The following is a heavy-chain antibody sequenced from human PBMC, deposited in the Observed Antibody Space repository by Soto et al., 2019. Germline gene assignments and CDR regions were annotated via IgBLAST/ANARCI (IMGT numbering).Heavy chain of an antibody. CDR3: ARVGGAPNYYDSSGYYYYFDY. V-gene: IGHV4-59*01. CDR1: GGSISSYY. D-gene: IGHD3-22*01. Sequence: NPSETLSLTCTVSGGSISSYYWSWIRQPPGKGLEWIGYIYYSGSTNYNPSLKSRVTISVDTSKNQFSLKLSSVTAADTAVYYCARVGGAPNYYDSSGYYYYFDYWGQGTLVTVSS. J-gene: IGHJ4*02. CDR2: IYYSGST.